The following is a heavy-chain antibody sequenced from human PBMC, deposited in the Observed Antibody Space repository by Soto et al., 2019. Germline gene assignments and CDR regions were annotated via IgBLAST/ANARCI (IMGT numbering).Heavy chain of an antibody. J-gene: IGHJ4*02. V-gene: IGHV4-59*08. CDR1: GGSISSYY. D-gene: IGHD3-9*01. CDR2: IYYSGST. CDR3: ARRGGDILTGYCDY. Sequence: SETLSLTCTFSGGSISSYYWSWIRQPPGKGLEWIGYIYYSGSTNYNPSLKSRVTISVDTSKNQFSLKLSSVTAADTAVYYCARRGGDILTGYCDYWGQGTLVTVSS.